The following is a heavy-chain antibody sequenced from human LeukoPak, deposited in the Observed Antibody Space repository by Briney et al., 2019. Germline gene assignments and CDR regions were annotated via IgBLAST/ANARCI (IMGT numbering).Heavy chain of an antibody. J-gene: IGHJ4*02. CDR3: ARERIAAAGRPAYYFDY. Sequence: GRSLRLSCAASGFTFGSYAMHWVRQAPGKGLEWVAVISYDGSNKYYADSVKGRFTISRDNSKNTLYLQMNSLRAEDTAVYYCARERIAAAGRPAYYFDYWGQGTLVTVSS. CDR2: ISYDGSNK. CDR1: GFTFGSYA. V-gene: IGHV3-30*04. D-gene: IGHD6-13*01.